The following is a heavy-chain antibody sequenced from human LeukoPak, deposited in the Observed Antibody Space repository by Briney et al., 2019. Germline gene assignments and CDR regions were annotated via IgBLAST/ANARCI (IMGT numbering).Heavy chain of an antibody. V-gene: IGHV4-34*01. Sequence: PSETLSLTCAVYGGSFSTYYWNWIRQSPGKGLEWIGEINHTGTTNYNPSLKSRGTISVDTSKNQFSLKLSSVTAADTAVYYCARDLLVRGYYDMDVWGKGTTVTVSS. D-gene: IGHD3-10*01. CDR1: GGSFSTYY. CDR2: INHTGTT. J-gene: IGHJ6*03. CDR3: ARDLLVRGYYDMDV.